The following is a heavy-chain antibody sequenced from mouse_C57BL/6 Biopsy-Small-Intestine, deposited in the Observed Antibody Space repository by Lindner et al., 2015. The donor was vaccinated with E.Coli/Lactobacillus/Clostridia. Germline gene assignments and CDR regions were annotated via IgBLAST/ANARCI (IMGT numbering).Heavy chain of an antibody. CDR2: ISANSGNT. V-gene: IGHV1-81*01. CDR1: GYIFTTNG. J-gene: IGHJ4*01. CDR3: ARDQAYYQTD. D-gene: IGHD1-1*02. Sequence: SVKVSCKASGYIFTTNGISWVRQAPGQGLEWMGWISANSGNTNYAQNLQGRVTVTTDTSTSTAYMELRSLRSDDTAVYYCARDQAYYQTDWGQGTLVTVSS.